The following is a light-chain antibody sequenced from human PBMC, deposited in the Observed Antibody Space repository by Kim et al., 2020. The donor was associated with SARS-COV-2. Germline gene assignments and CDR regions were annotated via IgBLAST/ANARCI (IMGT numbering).Light chain of an antibody. J-gene: IGKJ4*01. CDR3: QHRKNWPVT. Sequence: LSTGYRATLACRASQNVNNYLAWYQQKPGQPPRLLLYDVSNRATGIPARFSGTGSGTDFTLTISSLEPEDFAVYYCQHRKNWPVTFGGGTKVDIK. CDR1: QNVNNY. V-gene: IGKV3-11*01. CDR2: DVS.